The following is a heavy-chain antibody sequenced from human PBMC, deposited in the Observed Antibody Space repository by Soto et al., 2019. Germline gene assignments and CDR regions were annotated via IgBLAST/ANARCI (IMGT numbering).Heavy chain of an antibody. Sequence: GGSLRLSCAASGLTFSSYSMNWVRQAPGNGKERVSYLSNNGITIDYADSVKGRLTVSRDNAKNSLYLEMKSLRAEDTATYFCAREFKGELVEVAAARGSYFAYWGMGALVTVSS. V-gene: IGHV3-48*04. CDR2: LSNNGITI. J-gene: IGHJ4*02. CDR1: GLTFSSYS. D-gene: IGHD2-15*01. CDR3: AREFKGELVEVAAARGSYFAY.